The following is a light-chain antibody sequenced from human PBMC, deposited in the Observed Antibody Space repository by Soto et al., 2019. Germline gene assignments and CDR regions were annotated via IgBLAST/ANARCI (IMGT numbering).Light chain of an antibody. CDR1: QSISSW. CDR2: AGS. Sequence: IQLTKSPSTLSASVGDRVTSTCRPSQSISSWLSWYQQKPGKAHQLMIYAGSSLRSGVPSRFSGSGSGTDVTLTISSLQPEDFATYYCQQSYSTPSLTFGGGTKLDIK. V-gene: IGKV1-39*01. CDR3: QQSYSTPSLT. J-gene: IGKJ4*01.